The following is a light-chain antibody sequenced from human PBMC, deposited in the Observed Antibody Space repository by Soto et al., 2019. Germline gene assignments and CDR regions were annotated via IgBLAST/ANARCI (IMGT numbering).Light chain of an antibody. CDR1: SSDVGDYNY. CDR2: DVS. J-gene: IGLJ1*01. V-gene: IGLV2-14*03. Sequence: SVLTQPASVSGSPGQSITISCTGTSSDVGDYNYVSWYQHHPGKAPKLLIYDVSNRPSGISNRFSGSKSDNTASLTISGLQPEDEADYYCSSYTTSNTRQIVFGTGTKVTVL. CDR3: SSYTTSNTRQIV.